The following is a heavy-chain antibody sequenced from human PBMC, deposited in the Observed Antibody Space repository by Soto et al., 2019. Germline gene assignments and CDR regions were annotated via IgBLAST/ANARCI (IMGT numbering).Heavy chain of an antibody. CDR1: GGTFSSYA. J-gene: IGHJ6*02. CDR3: ARDSTYYDIPSDYYYYYGMDV. D-gene: IGHD3-9*01. CDR2: IIPIFGTA. V-gene: IGHV1-69*13. Sequence: GASVKVSCKASGGTFSSYAISWVRLAPGQGLEWMGGIIPIFGTANYAQKFQGRVTITADESTSTAYMELSSLRSEDAAVYYCARDSTYYDIPSDYYYYYGMDVWGQGTTVTVSS.